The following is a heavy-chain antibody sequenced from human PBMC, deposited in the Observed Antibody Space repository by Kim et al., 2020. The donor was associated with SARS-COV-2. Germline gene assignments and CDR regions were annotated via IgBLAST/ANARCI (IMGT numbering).Heavy chain of an antibody. D-gene: IGHD1-26*01. Sequence: SVKVSCKASGFTFTSSAVQWVRQARGQRLEWIGWIVVGSGNTNYAQKFQERVTITRDMSTSTAYMELSSLRSEDTAVYYCAADRRGGSHDDAFDIWGQGTMVTVSS. CDR2: IVVGSGNT. CDR1: GFTFTSSA. J-gene: IGHJ3*02. CDR3: AADRRGGSHDDAFDI. V-gene: IGHV1-58*01.